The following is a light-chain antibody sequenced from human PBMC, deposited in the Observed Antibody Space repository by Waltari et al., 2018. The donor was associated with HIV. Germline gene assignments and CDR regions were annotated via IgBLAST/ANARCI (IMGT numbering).Light chain of an antibody. CDR3: AVWDDSLNGVV. Sequence: QSVLTQPPSASATPGQGVGISCSGSRSNIGTNTVNWYQHLPGTAPKLLIYSNDQRPSGVPDRISDSKSGTSASLAISGLQSEDEADYYCAVWDDSLNGVVFGGGTKLTVL. J-gene: IGLJ2*01. CDR1: RSNIGTNT. V-gene: IGLV1-44*01. CDR2: SND.